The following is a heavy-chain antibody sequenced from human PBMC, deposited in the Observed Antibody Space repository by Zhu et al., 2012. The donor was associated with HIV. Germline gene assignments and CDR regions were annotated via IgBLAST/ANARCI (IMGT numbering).Heavy chain of an antibody. J-gene: IGHJ6*02. CDR3: ARGRAAYTGYYGMDV. V-gene: IGHV4-30-2*04. Sequence: LSLKSRVTISVDTSKNQFSLKLSSVTAADTAVYYCARGRAAYTGYYGMDVWGQGTTVTVSS. D-gene: IGHD3-16*01.